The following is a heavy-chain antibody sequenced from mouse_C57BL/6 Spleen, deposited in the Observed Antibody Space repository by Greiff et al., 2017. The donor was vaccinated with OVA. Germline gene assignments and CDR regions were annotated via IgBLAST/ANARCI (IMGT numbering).Heavy chain of an antibody. V-gene: IGHV14-2*01. Sequence: VHVKQSGAELVKPGASVKLSCTASGFNIKDYYMHWVKQRTEQGLEWIGRIDPEDGETKYAPKFQGKATITADTSSNTAYLQLSSLTSEDTAVYYCARWMVTTTDAMDYWGQGTSVTVSS. CDR2: IDPEDGET. CDR1: GFNIKDYY. J-gene: IGHJ4*01. CDR3: ARWMVTTTDAMDY. D-gene: IGHD2-2*01.